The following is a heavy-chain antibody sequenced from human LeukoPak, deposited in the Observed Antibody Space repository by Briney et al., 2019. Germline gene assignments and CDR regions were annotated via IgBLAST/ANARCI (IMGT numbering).Heavy chain of an antibody. J-gene: IGHJ4*02. CDR3: ARAGSYSSGRYRSPRYFDY. D-gene: IGHD6-19*01. Sequence: SETLSLTCAVYGGSFSGYYWSWIRQPPGKGLEWIGEINHSGSTNYNPSLKSRVTISVDTSKNQFSLKLSSVTAADTAVYYCARAGSYSSGRYRSPRYFDYWGQGTLVTVSS. CDR2: INHSGST. CDR1: GGSFSGYY. V-gene: IGHV4-34*01.